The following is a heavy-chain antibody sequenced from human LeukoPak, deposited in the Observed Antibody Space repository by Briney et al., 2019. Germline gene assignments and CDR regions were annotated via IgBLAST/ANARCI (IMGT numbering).Heavy chain of an antibody. V-gene: IGHV1-2*02. D-gene: IGHD3-10*01. CDR3: ARDRPITMVRGVIIPHFDY. CDR1: GNSFTGYY. Sequence: ASVKVSCKASGNSFTGYYIHWVRQAPGQGLEWMGWINPDGGDTNYAQKFQGRVTMTRDMSTSTVYMELSSLRSEDTAVYYCARDRPITMVRGVIIPHFDYWGQGTLVTVSS. J-gene: IGHJ4*02. CDR2: INPDGGDT.